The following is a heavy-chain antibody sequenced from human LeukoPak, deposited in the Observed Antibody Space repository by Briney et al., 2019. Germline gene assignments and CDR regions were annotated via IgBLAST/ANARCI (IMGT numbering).Heavy chain of an antibody. CDR3: ARLRVGAKNYYYYYYMDV. CDR2: VYYRADS. V-gene: IGHV4-38-2*02. J-gene: IGHJ6*03. Sequence: KPSETLSLTCSVSGFSITSGYHWGWVRQPPGKGLEWIGSVYYRADSYYNQSLRSRVTISVDTAKNQFSLKLSSVTAADTAVYYCARLRVGAKNYYYYYYMDVWGKGTTVTVSS. D-gene: IGHD1-26*01. CDR1: GFSITSGYH.